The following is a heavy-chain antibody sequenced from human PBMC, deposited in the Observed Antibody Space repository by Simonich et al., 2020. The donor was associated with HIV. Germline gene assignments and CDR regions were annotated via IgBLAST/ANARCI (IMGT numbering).Heavy chain of an antibody. CDR3: ARLTAGGLGEYFQH. CDR2: INHSGST. Sequence: QVQLQQWGAGLLKPSETLSLTCAVYGGSFRGSYWSWIRQPPGKGLEWIGEINHSGSTNYNPSLKSRVTISVDTSKNQFSLKLSSVTAADTAVYYCARLTAGGLGEYFQHWGQGTLVTVSS. D-gene: IGHD6-13*01. CDR1: GGSFRGSY. J-gene: IGHJ1*01. V-gene: IGHV4-34*01.